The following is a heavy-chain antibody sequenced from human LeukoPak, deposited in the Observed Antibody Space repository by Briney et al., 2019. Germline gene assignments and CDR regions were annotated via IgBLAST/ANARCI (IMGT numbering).Heavy chain of an antibody. CDR1: GYTFTSYY. J-gene: IGHJ2*01. Sequence: GASVKVSCKASGYTFTSYYMHWVRQAPGQGLEWMGIINPSGGSTSYAQKFQGRVTMTRDTSTSTVYMELSSLRSEDTAVYYCARDATVVTPVWYFDLWGRGTLVTVSS. CDR3: ARDATVVTPVWYFDL. V-gene: IGHV1-46*01. CDR2: INPSGGST. D-gene: IGHD4-23*01.